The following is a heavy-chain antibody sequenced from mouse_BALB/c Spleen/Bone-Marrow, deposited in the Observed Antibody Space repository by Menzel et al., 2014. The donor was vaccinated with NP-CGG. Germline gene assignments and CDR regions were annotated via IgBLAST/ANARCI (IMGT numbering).Heavy chain of an antibody. D-gene: IGHD1-1*01. CDR2: INPDSSTI. V-gene: IGHV4-1*02. CDR1: GFDFSRYW. CDR3: ARLSYYGRFAY. Sequence: LQQSGGSLKLSCAASGFDFSRYWMSWVRQAPGKGLEWIGEINPDSSTINYAPSLKDKFILSRDNAKNTLYLQMSKVRSDDTALYYCARLSYYGRFAYWGQGTLVTVSA. J-gene: IGHJ3*01.